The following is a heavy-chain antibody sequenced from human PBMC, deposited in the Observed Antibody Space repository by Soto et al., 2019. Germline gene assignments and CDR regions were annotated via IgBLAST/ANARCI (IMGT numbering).Heavy chain of an antibody. V-gene: IGHV4-39*01. CDR3: GRPGLSDGPFHS. CDR2: IYYNGVA. CDR1: GDSIGSTTYY. Sequence: QLQLQESGPGLVRPSETLSLTCTVSGDSIGSTTYYWGWIRQSPGKGLEWIGSIYYNGVAYSNPSLKSRVTISLDTSKNQFSLKLTSVTAADTAIYYCGRPGLSDGPFHSWGQGTLVTVSS. J-gene: IGHJ4*02. D-gene: IGHD3-10*01.